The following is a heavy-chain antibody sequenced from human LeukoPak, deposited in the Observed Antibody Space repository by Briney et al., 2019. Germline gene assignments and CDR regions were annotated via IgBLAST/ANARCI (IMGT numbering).Heavy chain of an antibody. Sequence: GGSLRLSCAASGFTVSSNYMSWVRQAPGKGLEWVLVIYSGGSTYYADSVKGRFTISRDNSKNTLYLQMNSLRAEDTAVYYCAREGYCSGGSCWRYFQHWGQGTLVTVSS. J-gene: IGHJ1*01. V-gene: IGHV3-66*02. CDR2: IYSGGST. D-gene: IGHD2-15*01. CDR3: AREGYCSGGSCWRYFQH. CDR1: GFTVSSNY.